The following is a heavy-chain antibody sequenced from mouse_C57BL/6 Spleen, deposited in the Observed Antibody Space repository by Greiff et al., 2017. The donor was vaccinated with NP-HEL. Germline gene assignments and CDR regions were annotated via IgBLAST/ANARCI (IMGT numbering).Heavy chain of an antibody. V-gene: IGHV3-6*01. CDR2: ISYDGSN. Sequence: KSGRGRGKTAQSLWLTCSVTGYSITSGYYWNWIRQFPGHKLEWMGYISYDGSNNHPPPLTNRLSITRDTSKNQFFLKLNSVTTEDTATYYCARGGGSIYYAMDYWGQGTSVTVSS. CDR3: ARGGGSIYYAMDY. D-gene: IGHD1-1*01. J-gene: IGHJ4*01. CDR1: GYSITSGYY.